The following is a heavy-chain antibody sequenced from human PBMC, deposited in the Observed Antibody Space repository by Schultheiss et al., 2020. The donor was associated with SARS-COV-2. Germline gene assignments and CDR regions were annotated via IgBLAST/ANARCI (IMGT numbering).Heavy chain of an antibody. D-gene: IGHD5-18*01. V-gene: IGHV4-30-2*01. CDR2: IYHNGST. CDR1: GGSISSGGYS. CDR3: ARDRSGGGYGTDYGMDV. Sequence: SETLSLTCTVSGGSISSGGYSWSWIRQPPGKGLEWIGYIYHNGSTYYNPSLKSRVTISVDRSKNQFSLKLSSVTAADTAVYYCARDRSGGGYGTDYGMDVWGQGTTVTVSS. J-gene: IGHJ6*02.